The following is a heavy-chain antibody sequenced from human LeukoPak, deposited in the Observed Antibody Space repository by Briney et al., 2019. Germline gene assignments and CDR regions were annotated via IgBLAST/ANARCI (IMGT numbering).Heavy chain of an antibody. CDR3: ARDRVAGTSGDY. J-gene: IGHJ4*02. Sequence: GGPLRLSCAASGFTFNSYWMSWVRQAPGKGLEWVANVQQEGSEKYYLDSVKGRFTISRDNAKNSLYLQMNSLRAEDTAVYYCARDRVAGTSGDYWGQGTLVTVSS. CDR1: GFTFNSYW. CDR2: VQQEGSEK. V-gene: IGHV3-7*01. D-gene: IGHD6-19*01.